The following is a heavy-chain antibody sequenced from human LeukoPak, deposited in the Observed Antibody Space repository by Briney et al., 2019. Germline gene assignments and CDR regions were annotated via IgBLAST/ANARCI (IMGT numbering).Heavy chain of an antibody. J-gene: IGHJ4*02. CDR2: IYYSGST. CDR1: GGSISSYY. Sequence: SETLSLTCTVSGGSISSYYWSWIRQPPGKRLEWIGYIYYSGSTDYNPSLKSRVTISVDTSKNQFSLKLSSVTAADTAVYYCAREGVTKYYFDYWGQGALVTVSS. V-gene: IGHV4-59*01. CDR3: AREGVTKYYFDY. D-gene: IGHD4-11*01.